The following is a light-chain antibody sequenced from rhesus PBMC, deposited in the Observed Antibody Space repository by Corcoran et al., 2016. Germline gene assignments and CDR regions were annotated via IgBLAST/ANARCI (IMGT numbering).Light chain of an antibody. CDR3: QQHNNFPWT. CDR2: RAS. Sequence: DIQMTQSPPSLAASVGDRVTITCRASQGISNWLAWYPQKPGKAPKLLIYRASNLETGVPSRFSGSGSGTDFTLTISSLQPEDIATYYCQQHNNFPWTFGQGTKVEIK. J-gene: IGKJ1*01. CDR1: QGISNW. V-gene: IGKV1-69*01.